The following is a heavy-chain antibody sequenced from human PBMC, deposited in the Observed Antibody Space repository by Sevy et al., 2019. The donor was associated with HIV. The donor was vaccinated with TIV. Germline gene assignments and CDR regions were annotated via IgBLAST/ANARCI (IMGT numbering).Heavy chain of an antibody. CDR2: ISYNGNL. Sequence: SETLSLTCTVSGGSITSLYWNWIRQPPGKGREWIANISYNGNLTYNPTLKSRVTLSLDTSKNQFSLRLSSVTAADTAMYYCAGENAWGRGYSWGQGTLVTVSS. D-gene: IGHD1-26*01. J-gene: IGHJ4*02. CDR1: GGSITSLY. V-gene: IGHV4-59*11. CDR3: AGENAWGRGYS.